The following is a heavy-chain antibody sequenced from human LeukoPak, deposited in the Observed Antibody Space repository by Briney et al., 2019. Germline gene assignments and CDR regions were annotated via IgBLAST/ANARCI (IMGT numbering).Heavy chain of an antibody. CDR2: INPSGGTT. Sequence: ASVKVSCKASGYTFTSYHMHWVRQAPGQGLEWMGIINPSGGTTNYAQKFRGRVTMTRDMSTSTVYMELSSLRSEDTAVYYCAREEGSMVRGINWFDPWGQGTLVTVSS. D-gene: IGHD3-10*01. J-gene: IGHJ5*02. CDR3: AREEGSMVRGINWFDP. V-gene: IGHV1-46*01. CDR1: GYTFTSYH.